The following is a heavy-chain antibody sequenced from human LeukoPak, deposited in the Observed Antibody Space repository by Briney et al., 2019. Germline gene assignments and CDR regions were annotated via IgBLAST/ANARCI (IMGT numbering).Heavy chain of an antibody. D-gene: IGHD6-13*01. CDR3: ARVGGGSSSWYVY. Sequence: ASVKVSCKASGYTFTGYYMHWVRQAPGQGLERMGWINPNSGGTNYAQKFQGRVTMTRDTSISTAYMELSRLRSDDTAVYYCARVGGGSSSWYVYWGQGTLVTVSS. CDR1: GYTFTGYY. J-gene: IGHJ4*02. CDR2: INPNSGGT. V-gene: IGHV1-2*02.